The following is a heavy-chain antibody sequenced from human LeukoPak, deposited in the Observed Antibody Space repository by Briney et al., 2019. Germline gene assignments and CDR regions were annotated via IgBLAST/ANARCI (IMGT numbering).Heavy chain of an antibody. CDR3: ARFISGFDP. CDR1: GGSFSGHY. D-gene: IGHD3-16*02. Sequence: SEILSLTCAVYGGSFSGHYWTWIRQPPGKGLEWIGEINHSGSTNYNPSLKSRVTISVDTSKNQFSLKLSSVTAADTAVYYCARFISGFDPWGQGTLVTVSS. J-gene: IGHJ5*02. CDR2: INHSGST. V-gene: IGHV4-34*01.